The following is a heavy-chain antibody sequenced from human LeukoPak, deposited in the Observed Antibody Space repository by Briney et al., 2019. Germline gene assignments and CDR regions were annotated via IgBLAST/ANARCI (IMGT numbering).Heavy chain of an antibody. D-gene: IGHD2-2*01. CDR1: GDSVSSNSVT. Sequence: SQTLSLTCAISGDSVSSNSVTWNWIRQSPSRGLEWLGRTYYRSTWYNDYAVSVRGRITVNPDTSKNQFSLHLNSVTPEATAVYYCARRLTQYDCFDPWGRESWSPSPQ. J-gene: IGHJ5*02. CDR2: TYYRSTWYN. V-gene: IGHV6-1*01. CDR3: ARRLTQYDCFDP.